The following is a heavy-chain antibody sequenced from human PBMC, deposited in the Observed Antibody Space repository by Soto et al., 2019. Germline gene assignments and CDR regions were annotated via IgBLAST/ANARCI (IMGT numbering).Heavy chain of an antibody. CDR3: AREQSYYDSSGYYFPAGFDY. J-gene: IGHJ4*02. CDR1: GFTFSSYW. V-gene: IGHV3-7*03. D-gene: IGHD3-22*01. Sequence: EVQLVESGGGLVQPGGSLRLSCAASGFTFSSYWMSWVRQAPGKGLEWVANIEQDGSEKYYVDSVKGRFTISRDNAKNSLYLQMNSLRAEDTAVYYCAREQSYYDSSGYYFPAGFDYWGQGTLVTVSS. CDR2: IEQDGSEK.